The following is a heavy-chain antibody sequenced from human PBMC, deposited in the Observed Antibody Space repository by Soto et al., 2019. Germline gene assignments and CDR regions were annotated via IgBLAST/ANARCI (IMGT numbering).Heavy chain of an antibody. CDR1: GGSISGSSFY. V-gene: IGHV4-39*01. Sequence: SETLSLTCAVSGGSISGSSFYWGWIRQPPGKGLESIGSIHYSGSTYYNPSLKGRVTMSGDTSKNPFYLKLTSVTAADTAVYYCARPSTWYSVEVDYWGQGTLVTVSS. J-gene: IGHJ4*02. D-gene: IGHD6-13*01. CDR3: ARPSTWYSVEVDY. CDR2: IHYSGST.